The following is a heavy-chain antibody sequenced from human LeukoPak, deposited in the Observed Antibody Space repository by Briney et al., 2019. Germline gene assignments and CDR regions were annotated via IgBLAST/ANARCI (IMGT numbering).Heavy chain of an antibody. CDR2: IYHSGST. V-gene: IGHV4-59*02. CDR3: ARSIAAADFDY. CDR1: GGSVSAYY. Sequence: SQTLSLTCTVSGGSVSAYYWSWIRQSPGRGLEWIGYIYHSGSTNYNPSLKSRVTMSVDMSKNQFSLKLSSVTAADTAVYYCARSIAAADFDYWGQGTLVTVSS. D-gene: IGHD6-13*01. J-gene: IGHJ4*02.